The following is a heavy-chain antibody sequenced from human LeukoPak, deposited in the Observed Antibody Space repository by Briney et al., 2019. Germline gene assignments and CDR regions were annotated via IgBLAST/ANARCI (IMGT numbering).Heavy chain of an antibody. J-gene: IGHJ4*02. V-gene: IGHV3-66*02. CDR2: IYSGGST. CDR3: ASKSWIQLWAPFDY. Sequence: PGGSLRLSCAASGFTVSSNYMSWVRQAPGKGLEWVSVIYSGGSTYCADSVKGRFTISRDNSKNTLYLQMNSLRAEDTAVHYCASKSWIQLWAPFDYWGQGTLVTVSS. D-gene: IGHD5-18*01. CDR1: GFTVSSNY.